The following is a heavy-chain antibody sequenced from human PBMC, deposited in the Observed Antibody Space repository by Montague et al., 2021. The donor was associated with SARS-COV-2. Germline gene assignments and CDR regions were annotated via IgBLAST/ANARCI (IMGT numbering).Heavy chain of an antibody. CDR1: GDSVSSDTAA. J-gene: IGHJ1*01. CDR3: ARDGDYGGTWYSFLQN. D-gene: IGHD4-17*01. CDR2: TFYRSQWHT. V-gene: IGHV6-1*01. Sequence: CAISGDSVSSDTAAWHWIRQFPSRGLEWLGRTFYRSQWHTDSAASVRSRISFSGDISKNQFSLHLNSVTPEDTAIYYCARDGDYGGTWYSFLQNWGQGTLVIVSS.